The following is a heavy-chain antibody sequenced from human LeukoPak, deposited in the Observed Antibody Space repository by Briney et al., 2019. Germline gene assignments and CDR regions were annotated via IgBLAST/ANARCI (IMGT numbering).Heavy chain of an antibody. D-gene: IGHD1-26*01. CDR1: GGSISSYY. J-gene: IGHJ4*02. V-gene: IGHV4-59*01. CDR3: ARGWYSGSTIDY. CDR2: IYYSGST. Sequence: PSQTLSLTCTVSGGSISSYYWSWIRQPPGKGLEWIGYIYYSGSTNYNPSLKSRVTISVDTSKNQFSLKLSSVTAADTAVYYCARGWYSGSTIDYWGQGTLVTVSS.